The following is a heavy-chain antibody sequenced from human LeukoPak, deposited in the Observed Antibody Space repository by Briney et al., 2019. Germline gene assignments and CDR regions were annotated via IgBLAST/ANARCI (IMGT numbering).Heavy chain of an antibody. CDR2: IKQDGSEK. J-gene: IGHJ4*02. Sequence: GGSLRLSCAASGFTFSSYSMNWVRQAPGKGLEWVANIKQDGSEKYYVDSVKGRFTISRDNAKNSLYLQMNSLRAEDTAVYYCAREHSSWYGYDYWGQGTLVTVSS. CDR3: AREHSSWYGYDY. V-gene: IGHV3-7*01. D-gene: IGHD6-13*01. CDR1: GFTFSSYS.